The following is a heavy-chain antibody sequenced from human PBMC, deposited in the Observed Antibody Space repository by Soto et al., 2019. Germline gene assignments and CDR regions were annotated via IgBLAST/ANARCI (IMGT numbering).Heavy chain of an antibody. Sequence: QVQLVQSGAEVKKPGASVKVSCKASGYTFTSYYMHWVRQAPGQGLEWMGIINPSGGSTSYAQKFQGRVTMTRDTSTSTVYMELSSLRSEDTAVYYCARDLGDGYPAFAFDIWGQGTMVTVSS. D-gene: IGHD5-12*01. V-gene: IGHV1-46*01. CDR1: GYTFTSYY. J-gene: IGHJ3*02. CDR2: INPSGGST. CDR3: ARDLGDGYPAFAFDI.